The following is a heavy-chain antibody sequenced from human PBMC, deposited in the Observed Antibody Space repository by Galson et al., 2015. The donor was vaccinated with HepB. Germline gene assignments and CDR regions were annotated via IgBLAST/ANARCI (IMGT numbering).Heavy chain of an antibody. Sequence: SLRLSCAASGFSFNYFPMHWVRQAPGKGLEWVAVISYTGRYTNYADFGKGRFTISRDNSKNALYLQMNSRTVDDTALYYCVRPRGGGAGDYQHWYIDPWGRGTLVTVSS. CDR2: ISYTGRYT. CDR3: VRPRGGGAGDYQHWYIDP. D-gene: IGHD4-17*01. V-gene: IGHV3-30*04. CDR1: GFSFNYFP. J-gene: IGHJ2*01.